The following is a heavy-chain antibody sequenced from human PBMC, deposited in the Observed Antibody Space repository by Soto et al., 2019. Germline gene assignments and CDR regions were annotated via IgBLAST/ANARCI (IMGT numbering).Heavy chain of an antibody. Sequence: QVQLQQWGAGLLKPSETLSLTCAVYGGSFSGYYWSWIRQPPGKGLEWTGEINHSGSTNYNPSLKSRVPISVDTSKNQFSLKLSSVTAADTAVYYCARNTYYDYVWGSYRFTPYYFDSWGQGTLVTVSS. J-gene: IGHJ4*02. D-gene: IGHD3-16*02. V-gene: IGHV4-34*01. CDR2: INHSGST. CDR1: GGSFSGYY. CDR3: ARNTYYDYVWGSYRFTPYYFDS.